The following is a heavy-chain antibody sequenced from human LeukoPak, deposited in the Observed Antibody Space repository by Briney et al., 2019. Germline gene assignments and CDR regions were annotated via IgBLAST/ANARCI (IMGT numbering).Heavy chain of an antibody. Sequence: PGGSLRLSCAASGFTFSSYAMHWVRQAPGKGLEYVSAISSNGGSTYYANSVKGRFTISRDNSKNTLYLQMGSLGAEDMAVYYCAREKYYYDSSGYQYYFDYWGRGTLVTVSS. CDR1: GFTFSSYA. D-gene: IGHD3-22*01. CDR3: AREKYYYDSSGYQYYFDY. CDR2: ISSNGGST. J-gene: IGHJ4*02. V-gene: IGHV3-64*01.